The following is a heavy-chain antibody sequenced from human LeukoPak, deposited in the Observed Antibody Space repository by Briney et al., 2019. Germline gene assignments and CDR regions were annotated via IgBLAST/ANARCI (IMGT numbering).Heavy chain of an antibody. J-gene: IGHJ6*02. D-gene: IGHD3-16*01. V-gene: IGHV4-31*03. CDR1: GGSISSGGYY. CDR3: AREVGGVTVTSPYYYYGMDV. CDR2: IYYSGST. Sequence: PSEILSLTCTVSGGSISSGGYYWSWIRQHPGKGLEWIGYIYYSGSTYYNPSLKSRVTISVDTSKNQFSLKLSSVTAADTAVYYCAREVGGVTVTSPYYYYGMDVWGQGTTVTVSS.